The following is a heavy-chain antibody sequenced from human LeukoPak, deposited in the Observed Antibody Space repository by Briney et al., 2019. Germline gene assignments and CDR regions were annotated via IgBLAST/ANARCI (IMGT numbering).Heavy chain of an antibody. Sequence: PGGSLRLSCAASGFTFSSYAMSWVRQAPGKGLEWVSAISTSGGSTYCADSVKGRFTISRDNSKNTLYLQMNSLRAEDTAVYYCAKQFLTGTTRGYFDYWGQGTLVTVSS. J-gene: IGHJ4*02. CDR2: ISTSGGST. D-gene: IGHD1-20*01. CDR3: AKQFLTGTTRGYFDY. CDR1: GFTFSSYA. V-gene: IGHV3-23*01.